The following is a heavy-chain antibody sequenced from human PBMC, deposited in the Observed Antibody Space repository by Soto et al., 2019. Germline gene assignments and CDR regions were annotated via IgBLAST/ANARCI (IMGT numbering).Heavy chain of an antibody. CDR1: GLTFSRHW. J-gene: IGHJ4*02. D-gene: IGHD5-18*01. CDR2: INNDGITT. CDR3: AAERAEARGFSYGRTLDY. V-gene: IGHV3-74*03. Sequence: GGSLRLSCAASGLTFSRHWMHWVRQVPGKGLVWVSRINNDGITTANADFVKGRFTISRDNAKNTLYLQMDRLRADDTALYYCAAERAEARGFSYGRTLDYWGQGALVTVSS.